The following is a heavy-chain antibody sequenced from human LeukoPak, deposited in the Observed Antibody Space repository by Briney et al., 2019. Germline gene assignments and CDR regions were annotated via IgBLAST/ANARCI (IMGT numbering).Heavy chain of an antibody. CDR1: GFTFSSYW. D-gene: IGHD3-22*01. Sequence: PGGSLRLSCAAPGFTFSSYWMSWVRQAPGKGLEWVANIKQDGSEKYYVDSVKGRFTISRDNAKNSLYLQMNSLRAEDTAVYYCARERSSGYLDYWGQGTLVTVSS. CDR2: IKQDGSEK. J-gene: IGHJ4*02. V-gene: IGHV3-7*01. CDR3: ARERSSGYLDY.